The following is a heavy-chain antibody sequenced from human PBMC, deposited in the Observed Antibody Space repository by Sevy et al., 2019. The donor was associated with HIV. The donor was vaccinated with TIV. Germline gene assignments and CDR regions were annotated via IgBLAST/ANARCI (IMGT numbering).Heavy chain of an antibody. Sequence: SQTLSLTCAISGDSVSSNSAAWNWIRQSPSRGLEWLGRTYYRSKWYNDYAVSVKSRITINPDTSKNQFSLQLNSVTPEDTAVYYCARVKRYYGSGSNPYYFGYWGQGTLVTVSS. D-gene: IGHD3-10*01. CDR1: GDSVSSNSAA. J-gene: IGHJ4*02. CDR2: TYYRSKWYN. CDR3: ARVKRYYGSGSNPYYFGY. V-gene: IGHV6-1*01.